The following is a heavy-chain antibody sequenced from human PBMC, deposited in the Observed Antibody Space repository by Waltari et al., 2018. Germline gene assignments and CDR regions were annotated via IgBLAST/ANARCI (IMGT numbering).Heavy chain of an antibody. V-gene: IGHV3-7*01. CDR3: ARGRMLTGMDV. Sequence: EEQLVESGGDLVPPGGSLRLAWAAPGFSFSNYWMTWVRQAPGKGLEWVANIKEDGSETHYGVSMKGRFTISRDNAKNSLYLQMNSLRVDDTAVYYCARGRMLTGMDVWGQGTTVTVSS. CDR1: GFSFSNYW. J-gene: IGHJ6*02. CDR2: IKEDGSET. D-gene: IGHD3-10*02.